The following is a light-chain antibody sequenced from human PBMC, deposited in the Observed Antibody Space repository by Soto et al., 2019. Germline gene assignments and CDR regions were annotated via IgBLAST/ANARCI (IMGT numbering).Light chain of an antibody. J-gene: IGKJ1*01. CDR1: QSISSW. Sequence: DIQMTQSPSTLSASVGDRVTITCRASQSISSWLAWYQQKTGKDPKLLIYDASSLESGVPSRFSGSGSGTEFTLTSSSLHPDDFATYYCQQYNSYWGTFGQGANVEIK. CDR2: DAS. CDR3: QQYNSYWGT. V-gene: IGKV1-5*01.